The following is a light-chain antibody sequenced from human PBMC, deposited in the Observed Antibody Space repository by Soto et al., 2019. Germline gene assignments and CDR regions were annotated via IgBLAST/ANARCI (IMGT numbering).Light chain of an antibody. Sequence: QSALTQPPSASGSPGQSVTISCTGTSSYVGAYDYVSWYQQHPGKAPKLMIYEINKRPSGVPDRFSGSKSGNTASLTVSGLQAEDEADYYCSSFAGSNNFPSVFXTGPKATVL. CDR3: SSFAGSNNFPSV. J-gene: IGLJ1*01. CDR1: SSYVGAYDY. V-gene: IGLV2-8*01. CDR2: EIN.